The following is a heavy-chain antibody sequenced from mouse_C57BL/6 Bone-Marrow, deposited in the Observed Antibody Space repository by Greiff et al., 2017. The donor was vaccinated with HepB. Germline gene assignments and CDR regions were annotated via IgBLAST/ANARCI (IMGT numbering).Heavy chain of an antibody. CDR2: IYPRSGNT. Sequence: VQLQQSGAELARPGASVKLSCKASGYTFTSYGISWVKQRTGQGLEWIGEIYPRSGNTYYNEKFKGKATLTVDKSSSTAYMELRSLTSEDSAVYYCAREGHITTVVAPFAYWGQGTLVTVSA. CDR3: AREGHITTVVAPFAY. J-gene: IGHJ3*01. CDR1: GYTFTSYG. V-gene: IGHV1-81*01. D-gene: IGHD1-1*01.